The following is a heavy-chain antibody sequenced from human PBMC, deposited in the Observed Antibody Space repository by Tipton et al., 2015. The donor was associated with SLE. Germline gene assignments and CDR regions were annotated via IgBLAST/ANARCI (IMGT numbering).Heavy chain of an antibody. CDR3: ASVGSYYYYYMDV. D-gene: IGHD3-10*01. CDR1: GGPISSHY. Sequence: TLSLTCTVSGGPISSHYWSWIRQPPGKGLEWIGYIYYSGRTNYNPTLKSRVTISVDTSKNQFSLKLSSVTAADTAVYYCASVGSYYYYYMDVWGKGTTVTVSS. J-gene: IGHJ6*03. CDR2: IYYSGRT. V-gene: IGHV4-59*11.